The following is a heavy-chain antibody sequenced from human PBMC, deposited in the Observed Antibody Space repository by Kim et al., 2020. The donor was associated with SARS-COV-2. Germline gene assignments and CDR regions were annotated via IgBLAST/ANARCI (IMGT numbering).Heavy chain of an antibody. J-gene: IGHJ4*02. CDR3: ARDRMVRGVIIMGFDY. Sequence: PSPKSRVTISVDTSKNQFSLKLSSVTAADTAVYYCARDRMVRGVIIMGFDYWGQGTLVTVSS. V-gene: IGHV4-30-2*05. D-gene: IGHD3-10*01.